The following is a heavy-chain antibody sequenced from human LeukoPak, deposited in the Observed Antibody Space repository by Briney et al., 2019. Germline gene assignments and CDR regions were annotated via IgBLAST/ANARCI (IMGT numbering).Heavy chain of an antibody. J-gene: IGHJ5*02. CDR3: ARGADYYDSSGYNWFAP. D-gene: IGHD3-22*01. Sequence: PGGSLRLSCAASGFTFSSYEMNWVRQAPGKGLEWVSYISSSGSNKYYADSVKGRFTISRDNAKNSLYLQMNSLRAEDTAVYYCARGADYYDSSGYNWFAPCGQGTLVTVSS. CDR1: GFTFSSYE. V-gene: IGHV3-48*03. CDR2: ISSSGSNK.